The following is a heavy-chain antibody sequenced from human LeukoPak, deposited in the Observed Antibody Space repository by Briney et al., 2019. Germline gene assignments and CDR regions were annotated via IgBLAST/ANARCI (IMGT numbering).Heavy chain of an antibody. CDR1: GYTFTGYY. V-gene: IGHV1-2*02. J-gene: IGHJ4*02. D-gene: IGHD3-22*01. Sequence: GASVKVSCKASGYTFTGYYMHWVRQAPGQGLEWMGWINPNSGGTNYAQKFQGRVTMTRDTSISTAYMELSRLRSDDTAVYYCARYYYDSSGHASFVAFDYWGQGTLVTVSS. CDR2: INPNSGGT. CDR3: ARYYYDSSGHASFVAFDY.